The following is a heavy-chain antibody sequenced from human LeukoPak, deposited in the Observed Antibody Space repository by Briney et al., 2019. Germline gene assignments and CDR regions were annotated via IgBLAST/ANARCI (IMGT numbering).Heavy chain of an antibody. CDR2: ISWNSGSI. Sequence: GGSLRLSCAASGFTFDDYAMHWVRQAPGKGLEWVSGISWNSGSIGYADSVKGRFTISRDNAKNSLYLQMNSLKAEDTALYYCAKGAGDLVVNMFDPWGQGTLVTVSS. J-gene: IGHJ5*02. CDR3: AKGAGDLVVNMFDP. V-gene: IGHV3-9*01. D-gene: IGHD4-17*01. CDR1: GFTFDDYA.